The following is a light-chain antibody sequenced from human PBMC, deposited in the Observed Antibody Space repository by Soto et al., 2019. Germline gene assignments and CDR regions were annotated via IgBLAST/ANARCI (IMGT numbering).Light chain of an antibody. Sequence: VLPQSPDTLSLSPGDRATLSCRASQSVRSTFFAWYQQKPGQAPRLLIYGASNRAAGIPERFSGSASGTEFTLTISRLEPDDSAVYYCQQYHDSPMNTFGQGTKLQIK. J-gene: IGKJ2*01. V-gene: IGKV3-20*01. CDR1: QSVRSTF. CDR2: GAS. CDR3: QQYHDSPMNT.